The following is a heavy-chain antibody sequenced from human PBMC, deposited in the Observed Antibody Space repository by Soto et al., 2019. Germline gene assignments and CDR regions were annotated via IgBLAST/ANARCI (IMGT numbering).Heavy chain of an antibody. CDR1: RFVGYG. D-gene: IGHD3-10*01. CDR3: GRGRSGQLVVFY. CDR2: IDPSDSYT. Sequence: RFVGYGVSWVSQMPGKGLEWMGRIDPSDSYTNYSPSFQGHVTISADKSISTAYLQWSSLKASDTAVYYCGRGRSGQLVVFYWGQGTPVPVSS. V-gene: IGHV5-10-1*01. J-gene: IGHJ4*02.